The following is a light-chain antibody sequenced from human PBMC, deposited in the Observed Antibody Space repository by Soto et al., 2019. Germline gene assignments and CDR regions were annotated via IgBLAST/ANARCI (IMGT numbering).Light chain of an antibody. CDR3: QQRSNWPIT. J-gene: IGKJ5*01. CDR2: DVS. Sequence: EVVMTQSPATLSVSPGERATLSCRASQSARSSLGWYQQKPGQAPSLLIYDVSIRATGIPARFNGSGSGTEFTLTISSLEPEDFAVYYCQQRSNWPITFGQGTRLEIK. V-gene: IGKV3-11*01. CDR1: QSARSS.